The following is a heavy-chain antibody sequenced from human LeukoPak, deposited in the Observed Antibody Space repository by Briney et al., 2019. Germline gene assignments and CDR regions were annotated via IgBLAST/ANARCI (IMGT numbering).Heavy chain of an antibody. CDR2: IFHSGST. Sequence: SETLSLTCSVSGGSISSPNWWLWVRQPPGKGLEWIGEIFHSGSTNYEPSLKSRVIMSVDKSKNQFSLRLTSVTAADTAVYYCARDGLRYFDWVPGFDFDYWGQGTLVTVSS. J-gene: IGHJ4*02. CDR1: GGSISSPNW. V-gene: IGHV4-4*02. CDR3: ARDGLRYFDWVPGFDFDY. D-gene: IGHD3-9*01.